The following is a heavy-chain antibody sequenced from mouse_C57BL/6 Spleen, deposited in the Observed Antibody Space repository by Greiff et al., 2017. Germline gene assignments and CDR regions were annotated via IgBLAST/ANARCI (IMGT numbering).Heavy chain of an antibody. J-gene: IGHJ3*01. CDR3: ARGSYYSNHGAY. V-gene: IGHV1-64*01. CDR1: GYTFTSYW. Sequence: QVQLQQSGAELVKPGASVKLSCKASGYTFTSYWMHWVKQRPGQGLEWIGMLHPNSGSTNYNEKFKSKATLTVDKSSSTAYMQLSSLTSEDSAVYYGARGSYYSNHGAYWGQGTLVTVSA. D-gene: IGHD2-5*01. CDR2: LHPNSGST.